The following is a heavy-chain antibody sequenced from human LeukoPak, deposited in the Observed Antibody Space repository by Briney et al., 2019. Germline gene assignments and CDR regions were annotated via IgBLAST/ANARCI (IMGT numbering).Heavy chain of an antibody. CDR2: IIPVVDLI. Sequence: SVKLSCKASGGPLSSYPFHWVRQAPGQGLEWMGRIIPVVDLINYAQRFQGRVTMTADKSTNTAYIELSSLNSVDPAVYYCASLTPTKVYWGQATQVTVSS. CDR3: ASLTPTKVY. D-gene: IGHD1-14*01. CDR1: GGPLSSYP. V-gene: IGHV1-69*02. J-gene: IGHJ4*02.